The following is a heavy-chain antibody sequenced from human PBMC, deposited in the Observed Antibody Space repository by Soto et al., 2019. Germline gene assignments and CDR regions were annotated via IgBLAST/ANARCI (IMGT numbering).Heavy chain of an antibody. CDR3: ARAHDSGSYYFDY. CDR2: IYHSGST. D-gene: IGHD1-26*01. CDR1: GGSISSGGYS. Sequence: PSETLSLTCAVSGGSISSGGYSWSWIRQPPGKGLEWIGYIYHSGSTYYNPSLKSRVTISVDRSKNQFSLKLSSVTAADTAVYYCARAHDSGSYYFDYWGQGTLVTVSS. J-gene: IGHJ4*02. V-gene: IGHV4-30-2*01.